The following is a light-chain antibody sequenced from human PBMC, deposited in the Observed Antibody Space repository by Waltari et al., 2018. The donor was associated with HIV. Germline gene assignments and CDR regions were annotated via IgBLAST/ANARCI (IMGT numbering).Light chain of an antibody. V-gene: IGLV7-46*01. CDR2: DSN. Sequence: QPVVTQETSLTVSPGGTVILTSASSAGVANRGHFPYWFQQEPGQTPKTLIFDSNNRYSWTPARFTGSFLGGKAALTLTGAQPEDDADYYCLLSYDGDVVFGGGTKLTVL. CDR1: AGVANRGHF. J-gene: IGLJ2*01. CDR3: LLSYDGDVV.